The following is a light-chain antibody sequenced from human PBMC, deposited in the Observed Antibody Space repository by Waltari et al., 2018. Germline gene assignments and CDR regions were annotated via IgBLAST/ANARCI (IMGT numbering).Light chain of an antibody. V-gene: IGKV3-15*01. CDR1: RSVTNM. CDR2: DAS. Sequence: EIVMTQSPATLSVSPGEGVTLSCSATRSVTNMLAWYQQKPGQAPRLLLYDASTRADGIPARFSGSEAGTEFTLTINSLQSEDFAVYFCQQYYNWPLTFGPGTKVDIK. CDR3: QQYYNWPLT. J-gene: IGKJ3*01.